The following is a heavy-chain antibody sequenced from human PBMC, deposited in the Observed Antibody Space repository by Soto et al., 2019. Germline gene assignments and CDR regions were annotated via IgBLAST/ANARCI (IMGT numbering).Heavy chain of an antibody. V-gene: IGHV1-18*01. J-gene: IGHJ6*02. CDR1: GYTFTSYG. D-gene: IGHD3-3*01. CDR3: ARASYYDFWSGYYTWSYYYYGMDV. Sequence: ASVKVSCKASGYTFTSYGISWVRQAPGQGLEWMGWISAYNGNTNYAQKLQGRVTMTTDTSTSTAYMELRSLRSDDTAVYYCARASYYDFWSGYYTWSYYYYGMDVWGQGPTVTVSS. CDR2: ISAYNGNT.